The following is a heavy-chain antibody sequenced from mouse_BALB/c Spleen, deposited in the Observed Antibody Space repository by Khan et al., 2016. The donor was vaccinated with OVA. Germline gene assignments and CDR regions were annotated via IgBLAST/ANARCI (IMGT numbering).Heavy chain of an antibody. V-gene: IGHV9-4*02. Sequence: QIQLVQSGPELKKPGETVRISCKASGYTFTTAGMQWVQQMPGKGLKWIGWINTHSGVPKYAEDFKGRFVFSLETSASTAYLQITNLKNEDTATNFCARGGACFYRNDGGAMDSWGQGTPVTVSS. D-gene: IGHD2-12*01. CDR3: ARGGACFYRNDGGAMDS. J-gene: IGHJ4*01. CDR2: INTHSGVP. CDR1: GYTFTTAG.